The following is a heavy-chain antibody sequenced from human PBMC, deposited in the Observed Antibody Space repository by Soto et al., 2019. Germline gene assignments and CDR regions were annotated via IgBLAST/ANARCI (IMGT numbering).Heavy chain of an antibody. CDR1: GFTFSDFA. Sequence: PGGSMRLSCLASGFTFSDFAMTWVRHVQGRGMEWVASLDGAGGSTYYAESVRGRFSISRDDSQNTLFLQMKRLTVDDTAIYYCAAPRDEYGSGVSWFTYGMDIWGQGTTVIVSS. CDR2: LDGAGGST. J-gene: IGHJ6*02. V-gene: IGHV3-23*01. D-gene: IGHD3-10*01. CDR3: AAPRDEYGSGVSWFTYGMDI.